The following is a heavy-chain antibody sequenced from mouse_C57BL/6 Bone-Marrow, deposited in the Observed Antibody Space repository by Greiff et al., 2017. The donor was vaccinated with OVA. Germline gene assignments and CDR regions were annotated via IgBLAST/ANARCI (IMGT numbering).Heavy chain of an antibody. CDR2: IHPNSGST. V-gene: IGHV1-64*01. J-gene: IGHJ1*03. Sequence: VQLQQPGAELVKPGASVKLSCKASGYTFTSYWMHWVKQRPGQGLEWIGMIHPNSGSTNYNEKFKSKATLTVDKSSSTAYMQLSSLTSEDSAVYYCARYSDYYGSDWYYEVWGTGTTVTVSS. CDR3: ARYSDYYGSDWYYEV. CDR1: GYTFTSYW. D-gene: IGHD1-1*01.